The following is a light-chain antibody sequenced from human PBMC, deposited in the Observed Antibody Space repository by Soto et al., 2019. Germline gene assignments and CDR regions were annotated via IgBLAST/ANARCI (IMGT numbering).Light chain of an antibody. CDR1: SSDVGSYNR. J-gene: IGLJ1*01. V-gene: IGLV2-18*01. CDR3: SLYISGSTYV. CDR2: EVN. Sequence: QSVLTQPPSVSGSPGQSVTISCTETSSDVGSYNRLSWYQQPPGTAPKLIMYEVNTRPSGVPDRFSGSKSGSTASLTISGLQAEDEADYYCSLYISGSTYVFGTGTKVTV.